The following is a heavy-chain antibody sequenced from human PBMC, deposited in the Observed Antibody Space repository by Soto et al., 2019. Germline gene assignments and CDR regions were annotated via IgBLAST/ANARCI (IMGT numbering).Heavy chain of an antibody. Sequence: SETLSLTCAVSGGSISSGGYYWSWIRQPPGKGLEWIGYIYHSGSTYYNPSLKSRVTISVDRSKNQFSLKLSSVTAADTAVHYCARGEEQLESNNWFDPWGQGTLVTVSS. D-gene: IGHD6-13*01. V-gene: IGHV4-30-2*01. CDR3: ARGEEQLESNNWFDP. CDR2: IYHSGST. J-gene: IGHJ5*02. CDR1: GGSISSGGYY.